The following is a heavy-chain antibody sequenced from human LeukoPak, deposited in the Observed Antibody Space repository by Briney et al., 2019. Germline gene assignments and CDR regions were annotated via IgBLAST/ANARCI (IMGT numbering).Heavy chain of an antibody. Sequence: GGSLRLSCAASGFIFDDHAMHWVRQAPGKGLEWVSSISWNSGTIAYADSVQGRFTISRDKAKNSLYLQMNSLRAEDMALYYCAKDTNPDSSSWYDYWGQGTLVTVS. CDR3: AKDTNPDSSSWYDY. V-gene: IGHV3-9*03. J-gene: IGHJ4*02. D-gene: IGHD6-13*01. CDR2: ISWNSGTI. CDR1: GFIFDDHA.